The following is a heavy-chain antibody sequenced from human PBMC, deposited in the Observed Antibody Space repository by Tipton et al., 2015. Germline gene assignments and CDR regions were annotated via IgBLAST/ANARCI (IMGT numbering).Heavy chain of an antibody. D-gene: IGHD1-14*01. CDR2: IDPQNGVT. CDR3: ATDSLRTTLESH. V-gene: IGHV1-2*06. J-gene: IGHJ1*01. CDR1: GYAFTDYH. Sequence: QLVQSGAEVGEPGASLMVSCKASGYAFTDYHIHWMRQAPGQGLEWMGQIDPQNGVTNYAQGFRGRVTMTRDAFILTAYMELRGLRSDDTAVYFCATDSLRTTLESHWGQGTLVIVSS.